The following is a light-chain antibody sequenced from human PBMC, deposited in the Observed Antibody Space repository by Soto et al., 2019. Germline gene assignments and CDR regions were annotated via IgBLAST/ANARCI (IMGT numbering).Light chain of an antibody. Sequence: DIKVTQSPTSLSASEGDRVTITCRASQNINNYLSWYQHRPGQAPKLLIYAASNLQSGVPSRFSGSGSGTDFTLTISGLQPEDFATYYCQQTYSTPVFTFGPGTKLDVK. CDR2: AAS. CDR3: QQTYSTPVFT. J-gene: IGKJ3*01. V-gene: IGKV1-39*01. CDR1: QNINNY.